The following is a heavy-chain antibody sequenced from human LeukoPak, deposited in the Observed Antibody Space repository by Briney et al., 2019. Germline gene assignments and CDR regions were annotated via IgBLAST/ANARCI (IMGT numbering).Heavy chain of an antibody. CDR3: AREVAVAGAEIDY. CDR1: GFTFSSYA. J-gene: IGHJ4*02. CDR2: ISGSGGST. Sequence: GGSLRLSCAASGFTFSSYAMSWVRQAPGKGLEWVSAISGSGGSTYYADSVKGRFTISRDNAKNSLYLQMNSLRAEDTAVYYCAREVAVAGAEIDYWGQGTLVTVSS. D-gene: IGHD6-19*01. V-gene: IGHV3-23*01.